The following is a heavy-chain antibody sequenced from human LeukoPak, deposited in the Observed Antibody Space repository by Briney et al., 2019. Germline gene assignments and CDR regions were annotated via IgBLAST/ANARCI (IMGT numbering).Heavy chain of an antibody. Sequence: PSETLSLTCTVSGGSISSYYWSWIRQPPGKGLEWIGYIYYSGSTNYNPSLKSRVTISVDTSKNQFSLKLSSVTAADTAVYYCARGLRYSNWFDPWGQGTLVTVSS. V-gene: IGHV4-59*01. CDR2: IYYSGST. CDR1: GGSISSYY. CDR3: ARGLRYSNWFDP. D-gene: IGHD2-21*01. J-gene: IGHJ5*02.